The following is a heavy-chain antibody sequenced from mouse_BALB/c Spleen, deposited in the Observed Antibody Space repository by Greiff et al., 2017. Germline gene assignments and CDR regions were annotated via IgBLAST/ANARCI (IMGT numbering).Heavy chain of an antibody. D-gene: IGHD1-2*01. CDR1: GFTFSDYG. CDR2: ISNLAYSI. Sequence: EVQLVESGGGLVQPGGSRKLSCAASGFTFSDYGMAWVRQAPGKGPEWVAFISNLAYSIYYADTVTGRFTISRENAKNTLYLEMSSLRSEDTAMYYCARITTAGAMDYWGQGTSVTVSS. V-gene: IGHV5-15*02. J-gene: IGHJ4*01. CDR3: ARITTAGAMDY.